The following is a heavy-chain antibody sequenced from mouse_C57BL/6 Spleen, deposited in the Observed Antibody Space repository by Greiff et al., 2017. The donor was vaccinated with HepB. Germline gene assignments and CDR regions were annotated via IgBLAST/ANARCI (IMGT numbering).Heavy chain of an antibody. CDR2: IWSGGST. J-gene: IGHJ4*01. CDR1: GFTFSDYG. CDR3: ARPYYDYAMDY. V-gene: IGHV2-2*01. Sequence: VKLMESGGGLVKPGGSLKLSCAASGFTFSDYGMHWVRQSPGKGLEWLGVIWSGGSTDYNAAFISRLSISKDNSKSQVFFKMNSLQADDTAIYYCARPYYDYAMDYWGQGTSVTVSS. D-gene: IGHD2-10*01.